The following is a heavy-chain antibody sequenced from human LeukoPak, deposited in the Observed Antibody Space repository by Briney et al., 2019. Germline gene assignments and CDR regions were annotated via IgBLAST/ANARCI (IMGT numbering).Heavy chain of an antibody. CDR2: IYPGDSDT. V-gene: IGHV5-51*01. CDR1: GYSFTSYW. J-gene: IGHJ5*02. CDR3: ARQVITMVRGVDGNWFDP. D-gene: IGHD3-10*01. Sequence: GESLKISCQGSGYSFTSYWIGWVRQMPGKGLEWMGIIYPGDSDTRYSPSFQGQVTISADKSISTAYLQWSSLKASDTAMYYCARQVITMVRGVDGNWFDPWGQGTLVTVSS.